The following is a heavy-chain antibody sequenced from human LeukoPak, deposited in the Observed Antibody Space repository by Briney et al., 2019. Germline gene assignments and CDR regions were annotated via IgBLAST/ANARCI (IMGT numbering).Heavy chain of an antibody. CDR1: GYTFTVYS. V-gene: IGHV1-2*02. CDR3: ARELGGVGSPIVVVPAAIH. Sequence: ASVKVSCKASGYTFTVYSMHWVRQAPGQGLEWMGWINPNSGGTNYAQKFQGRVTMTRDTSIRTAYMELSRLRSDDTAVYYCARELGGVGSPIVVVPAAIHWGQGTLVTVSS. CDR2: INPNSGGT. D-gene: IGHD2-2*01. J-gene: IGHJ4*02.